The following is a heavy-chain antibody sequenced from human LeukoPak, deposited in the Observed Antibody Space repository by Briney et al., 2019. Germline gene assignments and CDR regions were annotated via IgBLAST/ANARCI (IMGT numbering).Heavy chain of an antibody. CDR3: AKELGYCSSTSCPRGMDV. Sequence: PGGSLRLSCAASGFTFSSYWMSWVRQAPGKGLEWVANIKQDGSEEVYVDSVKGRFTISRDNAKNSLFLQMNTLRAEDTAVYYCAKELGYCSSTSCPRGMDVWGQGTTVTVSS. V-gene: IGHV3-7*05. J-gene: IGHJ6*02. D-gene: IGHD2-2*01. CDR1: GFTFSSYW. CDR2: IKQDGSEE.